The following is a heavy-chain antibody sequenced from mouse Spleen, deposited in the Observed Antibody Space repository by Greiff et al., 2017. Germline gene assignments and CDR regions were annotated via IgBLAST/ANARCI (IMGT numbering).Heavy chain of an antibody. V-gene: IGHV5-16*01. D-gene: IGHD2-3*01. CDR3: ARAHYDGFNY. CDR2: INYDGSST. Sequence: EVKLVESEGGLVQPGSSMKLSCTASGFTFSDYYMAWVRQVPEKGLEWVANINYDGSSTYYLDSLKSRFIISRDNAKNILYLQMSSLKSEDTATYYCARAHYDGFNYWGQGTTLTVSS. J-gene: IGHJ2*01. CDR1: GFTFSDYY.